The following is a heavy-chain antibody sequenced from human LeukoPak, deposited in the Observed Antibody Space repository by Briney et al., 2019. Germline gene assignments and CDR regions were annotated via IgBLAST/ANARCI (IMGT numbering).Heavy chain of an antibody. J-gene: IGHJ4*02. D-gene: IGHD6-6*01. CDR3: ARDLRSSSSPDFDY. Sequence: ASVKVSCKASGGTFISYAISWVRQAPGQGLEWMGGIIPIFGTANYAQKFQGRVTITADESTSTAYMELSSLRSEDTAVYYCARDLRSSSSPDFDYWGQGTLVTVSS. V-gene: IGHV1-69*13. CDR1: GGTFISYA. CDR2: IIPIFGTA.